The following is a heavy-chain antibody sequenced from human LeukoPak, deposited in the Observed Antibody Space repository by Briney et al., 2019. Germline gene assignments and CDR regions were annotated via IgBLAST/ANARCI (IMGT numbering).Heavy chain of an antibody. V-gene: IGHV1-69*04. CDR1: GGTFSSYA. J-gene: IGHJ6*02. CDR3: ARHVYGNSKYYYYYGMDV. Sequence: SVKVSCKASGGTFSSYAISWVRQAPGQGLEWMGRIIPILGIASYAQKFQGRVTITADKSTSTAYMELSSLRSEDTAVYYCARHVYGNSKYYYYYGMDVWGQGTTVTVSS. D-gene: IGHD4-23*01. CDR2: IIPILGIA.